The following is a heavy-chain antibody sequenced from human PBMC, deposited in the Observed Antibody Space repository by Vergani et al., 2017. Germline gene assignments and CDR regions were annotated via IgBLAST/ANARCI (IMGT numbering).Heavy chain of an antibody. CDR3: ARFGGYCSSTSCYFGSGWFDP. CDR1: GYTFTGYY. Sequence: QVQLVQSGAEVKKPGASVKVSCKASGYTFTGYYMHWVRQAPGQGLEWMGWINPNSGGTNYAQKFQGRVTMTRDTSISTAYMELSRLRSDDTAVYYCARFGGYCSSTSCYFGSGWFDPWGQGTLVTVSS. CDR2: INPNSGGT. J-gene: IGHJ5*02. D-gene: IGHD2-2*01. V-gene: IGHV1-2*02.